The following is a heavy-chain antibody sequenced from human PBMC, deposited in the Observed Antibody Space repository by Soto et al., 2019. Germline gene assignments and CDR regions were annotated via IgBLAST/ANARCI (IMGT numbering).Heavy chain of an antibody. V-gene: IGHV3-48*01. CDR3: ARSSTCYDY. CDR2: ISSSSDTI. CDR1: GFTLPGYS. Sequence: AGGSLRLSCAPSGFTLPGYSMNWVRQAPGKGLEWVSYISSSSDTIYYADSVKGRFTISRDNAKNLLYLQMKSLRAEDTAVYYCARSSTCYDYWGQGTPVTVSS. D-gene: IGHD2-8*01. J-gene: IGHJ4*02.